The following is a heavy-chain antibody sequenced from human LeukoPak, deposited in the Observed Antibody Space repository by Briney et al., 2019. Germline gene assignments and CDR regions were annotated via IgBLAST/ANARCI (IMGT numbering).Heavy chain of an antibody. V-gene: IGHV4-59*01. CDR1: DGSISSYY. Sequence: SETLSLTCTVSDGSISSYYWSWIRQPPGKGLEWIGYIYYSGSTNYNPSLRSRVTISVDTSKNQFSLKLSSVTAADTAVYYCARNRMATIVHDAYDIWGQGTMVTVSS. CDR2: IYYSGST. J-gene: IGHJ3*02. D-gene: IGHD5-24*01. CDR3: ARNRMATIVHDAYDI.